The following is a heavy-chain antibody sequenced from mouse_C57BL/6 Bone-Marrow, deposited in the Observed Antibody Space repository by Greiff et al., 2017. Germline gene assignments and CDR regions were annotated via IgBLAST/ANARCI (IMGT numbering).Heavy chain of an antibody. V-gene: IGHV5-12*01. CDR1: GFTFSDYY. CDR2: ISNGGGST. CDR3: ARRGTTVVAVDY. D-gene: IGHD1-1*01. J-gene: IGHJ4*01. Sequence: EVMLVESGGGLVQPGGSLKLSCAASGFTFSDYYMYWVRQTPEKRLEWLAYISNGGGSTYYPDTVKGRFTISRDNAKNTLYLQMSRLKSEDTAMYYCARRGTTVVAVDYWGQGTSVTVSS.